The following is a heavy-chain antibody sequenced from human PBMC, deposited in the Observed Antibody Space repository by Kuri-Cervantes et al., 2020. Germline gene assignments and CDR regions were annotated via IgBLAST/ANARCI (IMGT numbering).Heavy chain of an antibody. J-gene: IGHJ3*02. CDR3: ARGPGYSYGWRDAFDI. CDR2: IRGSGGST. V-gene: IGHV3-23*01. D-gene: IGHD5-18*01. CDR1: GLTFSSYA. Sequence: GESLKISCAASGLTFSSYAMSWVRQAPGKGLEWVSAIRGSGGSTYYADSVKGRFTISRDNAKNSLYLQMNSLRDEDTAVYYCARGPGYSYGWRDAFDIWGQGTMVTVSS.